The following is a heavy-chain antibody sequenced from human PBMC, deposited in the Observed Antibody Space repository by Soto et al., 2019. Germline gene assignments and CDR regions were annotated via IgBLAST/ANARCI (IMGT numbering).Heavy chain of an antibody. CDR2: ISWDGGST. CDR3: AKAYSSGWGAEYFQH. CDR1: GFPFDDYT. D-gene: IGHD6-19*01. J-gene: IGHJ1*01. V-gene: IGHV3-43*01. Sequence: GGSLRLSCAASGFPFDDYTMHWVRQAPGKGLEWVSLISWDGGSTYYADSVKGRFTISRDNSKNSLYLQMNSLRTEDTALYYCAKAYSSGWGAEYFQHWGQGTLVTVSS.